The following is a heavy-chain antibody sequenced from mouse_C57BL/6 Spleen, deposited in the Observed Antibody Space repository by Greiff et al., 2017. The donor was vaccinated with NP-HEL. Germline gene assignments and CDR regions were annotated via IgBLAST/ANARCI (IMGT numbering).Heavy chain of an antibody. CDR3: TRVDNLLWLRRGYYYAMDY. CDR1: GFTFSSYA. CDR2: ISSGGDYI. V-gene: IGHV5-9-1*02. Sequence: DVQLVESGEGLVKPGGSLKLSCAASGFTFSSYAMSWVRQTPEKRLEWVAYISSGGDYIYYADTVKGRFTISRDNARNTLYLQMSSLKSEDTAMYYCTRVDNLLWLRRGYYYAMDYWGQGTSVTVSS. D-gene: IGHD2-2*01. J-gene: IGHJ4*01.